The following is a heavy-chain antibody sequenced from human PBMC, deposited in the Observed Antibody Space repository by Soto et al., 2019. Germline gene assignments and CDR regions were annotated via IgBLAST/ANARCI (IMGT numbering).Heavy chain of an antibody. CDR2: INPSGGST. CDR1: GYTFTSYY. J-gene: IGHJ4*02. V-gene: IGHV1-46*01. Sequence: ASVKVSCKASGYTFTSYYMHWVRQSPGQGLEWMGIINPSGGSTSYAQKFQGRVTMTRDTSTSTVYMELSSLRSEDTAVYSCARDLSYYYASSGIFDYWGQGTLVTVSS. D-gene: IGHD3-22*01. CDR3: ARDLSYYYASSGIFDY.